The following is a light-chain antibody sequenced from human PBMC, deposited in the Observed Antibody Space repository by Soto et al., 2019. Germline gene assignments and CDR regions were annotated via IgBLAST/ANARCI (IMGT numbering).Light chain of an antibody. V-gene: IGLV3-21*02. CDR2: DDG. CDR3: QVWDSTNDHVL. J-gene: IGLJ2*01. Sequence: SYELTQPPSVSVAPGQTAGITCGGNNIGSKSVHWYQQKPGQAPVLVVYDDGDRPSGIPERFSGSNSGNTATLTISRVEAGDEADYYCQVWDSTNDHVLFGGGTKVTVL. CDR1: NIGSKS.